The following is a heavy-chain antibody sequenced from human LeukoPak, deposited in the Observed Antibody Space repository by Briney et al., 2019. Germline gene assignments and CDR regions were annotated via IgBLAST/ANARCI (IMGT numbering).Heavy chain of an antibody. CDR1: GFTFSSYS. CDR2: ISSGGSSI. D-gene: IGHD6-6*01. V-gene: IGHV3-48*01. Sequence: GGSLRLSCAASGFTFSSYSMNWVRQAPGKGLEWVSYISSGGSSIYYADSVKGRFTISRDNAKNSLYLQMNSLRAEDTAVYYCARDWSYGSSSFNPFDYWGQGTLVTVSS. J-gene: IGHJ4*02. CDR3: ARDWSYGSSSFNPFDY.